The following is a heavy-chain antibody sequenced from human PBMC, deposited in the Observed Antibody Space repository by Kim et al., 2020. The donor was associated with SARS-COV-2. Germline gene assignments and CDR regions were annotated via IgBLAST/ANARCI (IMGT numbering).Heavy chain of an antibody. Sequence: ASVKVSCKVSGYTLTELSMHWVRQAPGKGLEWMVGFDPEDGETIYAQKFQGRVTMNEDTSTDTAYMELSSLRSEDTAVYYCATGVAVAGRSSDYYYYYGMDVWGQGTTVTVSS. CDR1: GYTLTELS. CDR3: ATGVAVAGRSSDYYYYYGMDV. V-gene: IGHV1-24*01. J-gene: IGHJ6*02. D-gene: IGHD6-19*01. CDR2: FDPEDGET.